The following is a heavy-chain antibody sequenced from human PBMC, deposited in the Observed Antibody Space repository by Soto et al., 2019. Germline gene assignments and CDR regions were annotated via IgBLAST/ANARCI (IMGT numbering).Heavy chain of an antibody. D-gene: IGHD3-16*01. CDR2: IIPFFGTA. CDR1: GGTFSTFG. CDR3: ARSAPSDAGDKYYYDF. Sequence: QVQLVQSGAEVKKTGSSVKVSCTTSGGTFSTFGISWVRQAPGQGLEWMGGIIPFFGTAEYSQKFEDRITITADESTNTVYMDRRSLTSEDTAIYYCARSAPSDAGDKYYYDFWGQGALVTVSS. V-gene: IGHV1-69*01. J-gene: IGHJ4*02.